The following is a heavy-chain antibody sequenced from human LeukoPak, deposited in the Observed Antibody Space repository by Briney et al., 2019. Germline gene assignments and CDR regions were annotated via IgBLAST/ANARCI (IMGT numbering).Heavy chain of an antibody. D-gene: IGHD3-22*01. CDR3: VSYYYDSSGYYVDY. J-gene: IGHJ4*02. Sequence: SETLSLTCAVSGYSISSGYYWGWIRQPPGKGLEWIGGIYHSGSTYYNPSLKSRVTISVDTSKNQFSLKLCSVTAADTAVYYCVSYYYDSSGYYVDYWGQGTLVTVSS. CDR1: GYSISSGYY. V-gene: IGHV4-38-2*01. CDR2: IYHSGST.